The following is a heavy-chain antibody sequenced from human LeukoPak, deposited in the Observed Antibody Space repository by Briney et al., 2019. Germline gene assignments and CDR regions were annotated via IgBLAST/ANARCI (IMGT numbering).Heavy chain of an antibody. J-gene: IGHJ3*02. CDR1: GFTFSTYG. V-gene: IGHV3-33*06. CDR2: IWSDGNNK. Sequence: PGRSPRLSCAATGFTFSTYGMHWVRQAPGKGLEWVAVIWSDGNNKFYADSVKGRFTFSRDNSRNTLSLQMNSLRDEDTAVYYCVKERGPFDAFDIWGQGTMVTVSS. CDR3: VKERGPFDAFDI.